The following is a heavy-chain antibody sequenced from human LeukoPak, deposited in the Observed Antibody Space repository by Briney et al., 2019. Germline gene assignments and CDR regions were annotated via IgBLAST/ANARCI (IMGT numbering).Heavy chain of an antibody. CDR3: ASRSSGYYPPFDY. D-gene: IGHD3-22*01. CDR2: INSDGSST. CDR1: GFTFSSYW. V-gene: IGHV3-74*01. Sequence: GGSLRLSCAASGFTFSSYWMHWVRQAPGKGLVWVSRINSDGSSTSYADSVKGRFTISRDNAKNTLYLQMNSLRAEDTAVYYCASRSSGYYPPFDYWGQGTLVTVSS. J-gene: IGHJ4*02.